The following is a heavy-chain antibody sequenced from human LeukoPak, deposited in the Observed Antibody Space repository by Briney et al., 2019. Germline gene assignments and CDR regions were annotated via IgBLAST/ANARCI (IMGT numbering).Heavy chain of an antibody. CDR1: GYTFTSYG. D-gene: IGHD6-19*01. CDR2: ISAYNGNT. CDR3: ARPAGYSSGWSDFDY. Sequence: ASVKVSCKASGYTFTSYGISWVRQAPGQGLEWMGWISAYNGNTNYAQKLQGRVTMTTDTSTSTAYMELRSLKSDDTAVYYCARPAGYSSGWSDFDYWGQGTLVTVSS. J-gene: IGHJ4*02. V-gene: IGHV1-18*01.